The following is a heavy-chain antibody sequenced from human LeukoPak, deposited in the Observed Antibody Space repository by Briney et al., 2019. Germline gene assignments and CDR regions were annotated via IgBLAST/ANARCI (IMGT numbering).Heavy chain of an antibody. J-gene: IGHJ4*02. D-gene: IGHD1-14*01. Sequence: GGSLRLSCAASGFTVITNDMTWVRQDPGKGLEWVSVLYSDGNAKYADSVQGRFTISRDNSKNTLYLEMNSLSPDDTAVYYCARGVEPLAANTLAYWGQGTLVTVSA. CDR1: GFTVITND. CDR2: LYSDGNA. V-gene: IGHV3-53*01. CDR3: ARGVEPLAANTLAY.